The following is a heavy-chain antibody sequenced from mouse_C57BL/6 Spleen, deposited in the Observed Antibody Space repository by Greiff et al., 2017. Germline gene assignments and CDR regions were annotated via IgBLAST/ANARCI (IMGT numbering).Heavy chain of an antibody. CDR1: GFNIKDDY. D-gene: IGHD1-1*01. CDR2: FDPENGDT. Sequence: DVQLVESGAELVRPGASVKLSCTASGFNIKDDYMHWVKQRPEQGLEWIGWFDPENGDTEYASKFQGKATITADTSSNTAYLHLSSLTSEDTAVYYGTTPTVVARGFDYWGQGTTRTVSS. CDR3: TTPTVVARGFDY. J-gene: IGHJ2*01. V-gene: IGHV14-4*01.